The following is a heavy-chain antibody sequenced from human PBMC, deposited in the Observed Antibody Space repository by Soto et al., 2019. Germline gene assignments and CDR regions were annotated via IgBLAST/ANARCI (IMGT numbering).Heavy chain of an antibody. D-gene: IGHD1-26*01. CDR3: ARFPQTAIVGAAYFDY. V-gene: IGHV1-69*02. J-gene: IGHJ4*02. CDR1: GGTFSSYI. CDR2: IIPILGIA. Sequence: QVQLVQSGAEGKKPGSSVKVSCKASGGTFSSYIISWVRQAPGQGLEWMGRIIPILGIANYAQKFQGRVTITADKSTSTAYMELSSLRSEDTAVYYCARFPQTAIVGAAYFDYWGQGTLVTVSS.